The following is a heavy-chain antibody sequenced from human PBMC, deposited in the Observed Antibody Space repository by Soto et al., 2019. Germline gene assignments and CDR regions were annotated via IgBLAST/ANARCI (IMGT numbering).Heavy chain of an antibody. D-gene: IGHD3-22*01. Sequence: ETLSLTCTVSGGSISSYYWSWIRQPPGKGLEWIGYIYYSGSTNYNPSLKSRVTISVDTSKNQFSLKLSSVTAADTAVYYCGRDLSRYYHDSSCYYYHYHYGKERRGQGTLVTVSS. V-gene: IGHV4-59*01. CDR1: GGSISSYY. J-gene: IGHJ4*02. CDR2: IYYSGST. CDR3: GRDLSRYYHDSSCYYYHYHYGKER.